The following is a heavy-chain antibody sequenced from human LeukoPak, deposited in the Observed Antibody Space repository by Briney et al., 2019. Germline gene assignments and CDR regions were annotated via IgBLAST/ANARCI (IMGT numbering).Heavy chain of an antibody. J-gene: IGHJ4*02. Sequence: GASVKVSCKASGYTFTSYGISWVRQAPGQGLEWMGWISAYNGNTNYAQKLQGRVTMTTDTSTSTAYMELRSLRSDDTAVYYCARDRIGSWYAKRQAGYFDYWGQGTLVTVSS. V-gene: IGHV1-18*01. CDR2: ISAYNGNT. CDR1: GYTFTSYG. D-gene: IGHD6-13*01. CDR3: ARDRIGSWYAKRQAGYFDY.